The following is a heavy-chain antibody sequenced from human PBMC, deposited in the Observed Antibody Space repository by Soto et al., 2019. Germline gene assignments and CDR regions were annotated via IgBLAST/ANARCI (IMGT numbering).Heavy chain of an antibody. CDR1: GDTFTSSW. Sequence: GETLKISGRGSGDTFTSSWIAWVRQKPGQGLELMGIIYPGDGDTRYTPSFQGQVTTSADKYIRTAYLQWGSLKASDTAMYYCARQGGSWYGDGMDVWGQGTTVTVSS. D-gene: IGHD6-13*01. CDR3: ARQGGSWYGDGMDV. CDR2: IYPGDGDT. J-gene: IGHJ6*02. V-gene: IGHV5-51*01.